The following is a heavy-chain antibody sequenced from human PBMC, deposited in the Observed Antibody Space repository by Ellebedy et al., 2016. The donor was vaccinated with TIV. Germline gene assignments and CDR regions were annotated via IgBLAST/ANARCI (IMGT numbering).Heavy chain of an antibody. Sequence: PGGSLRLSCAASGFTFTTHEMTWVRQAPGKGLEWVSTISGSGFSTYYADSVKGRFTISRDNSKNTLYLQINSLRVEDTALYYCAKGSSCDSWGQGTLVTVSS. CDR2: ISGSGFST. V-gene: IGHV3-23*01. J-gene: IGHJ4*02. CDR1: GFTFTTHE. D-gene: IGHD2-2*01. CDR3: AKGSSCDS.